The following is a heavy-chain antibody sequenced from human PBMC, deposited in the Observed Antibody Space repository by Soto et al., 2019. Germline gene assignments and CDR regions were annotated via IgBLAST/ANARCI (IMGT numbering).Heavy chain of an antibody. J-gene: IGHJ4*02. D-gene: IGHD3-9*01. CDR1: GGSISTSSSY. CDR2: IYYTGST. V-gene: IGHV4-39*01. Sequence: PSETLSLTCTVSGGSISTSSSYWGWIRQPPGKGLEWIGSIYYTGSTYYTPSLKSRVTISVDTSKNQFSLRLSSVTAADTAVYYCARHYDILTGYYDSYFDYWGQGTPVTVSS. CDR3: ARHYDILTGYYDSYFDY.